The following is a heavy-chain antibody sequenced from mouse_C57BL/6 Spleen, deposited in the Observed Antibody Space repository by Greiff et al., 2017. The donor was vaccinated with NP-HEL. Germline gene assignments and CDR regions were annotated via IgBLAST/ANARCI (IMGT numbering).Heavy chain of an antibody. V-gene: IGHV10-1*01. D-gene: IGHD2-1*01. CDR1: GFSFNTYA. CDR2: IRSKSNNYAT. CDR3: VRQDYYGNFDY. Sequence: EVQVVESGGGLVQPKGSLKLSCAASGFSFNTYAMNWVRQAPGKGLEWVARIRSKSNNYATYYADSVKDRFTISRDDSESMLYLQMNNLKTEDTAMYYCVRQDYYGNFDYWGQGTTLTVSS. J-gene: IGHJ2*01.